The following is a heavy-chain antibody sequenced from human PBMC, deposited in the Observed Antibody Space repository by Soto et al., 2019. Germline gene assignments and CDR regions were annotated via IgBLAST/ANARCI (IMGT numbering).Heavy chain of an antibody. J-gene: IGHJ4*02. CDR2: IYSSGST. CDR1: GGSISSYY. V-gene: IGHV4-4*07. Sequence: SETLSLTCTVSGGSISSYYWTWIRQPAGKGLEWIGRIYSSGSTSYNPSLKSRVTMSVDTSKNQFSLKLSSVTAADTAVYYCARDEQQWRGFDYWGQGALVTVSS. D-gene: IGHD6-19*01. CDR3: ARDEQQWRGFDY.